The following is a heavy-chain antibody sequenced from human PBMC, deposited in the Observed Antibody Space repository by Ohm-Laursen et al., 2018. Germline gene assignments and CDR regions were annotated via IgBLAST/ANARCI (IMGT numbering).Heavy chain of an antibody. CDR2: IIPILGIA. CDR1: GGTFSSYA. CDR3: ARTYYDSSGYYYPNDAFDI. D-gene: IGHD3-22*01. Sequence: SSVKVSCKASGGTFSSYAISWVRQAPGQGLEWMGRIIPILGIANYAQKFQGRVTITADKSTSTAYMELSSLRSEDTAVYYCARTYYDSSGYYYPNDAFDIWGQGTMATVSS. V-gene: IGHV1-69*04. J-gene: IGHJ3*02.